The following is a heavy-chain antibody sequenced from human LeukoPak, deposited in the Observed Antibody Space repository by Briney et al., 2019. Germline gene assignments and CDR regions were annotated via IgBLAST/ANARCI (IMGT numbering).Heavy chain of an antibody. Sequence: PGGSLRLSCAASGFTFINYDMSWVRQAPGKGLEWVSTISPSGGSTYYADSVRGRFTISRDNSRNTLYLQMNNLKAEDTAVYYCARMATILDYWGQGTLVTVSS. CDR2: ISPSGGST. J-gene: IGHJ4*02. V-gene: IGHV3-23*01. D-gene: IGHD5-24*01. CDR3: ARMATILDY. CDR1: GFTFINYD.